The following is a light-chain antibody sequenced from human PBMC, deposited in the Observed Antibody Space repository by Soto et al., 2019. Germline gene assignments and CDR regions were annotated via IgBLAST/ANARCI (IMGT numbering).Light chain of an antibody. Sequence: DIQMTQSPSFVCASVGDRVTITCRASQSISSYLNWYQEKPGKVPKLLIYAASSLQIGVPSRFSGSGSGTDFTLTITSLQPEDFATYYCQQTHTTFTFGGGTKVNIK. CDR2: AAS. J-gene: IGKJ4*01. CDR1: QSISSY. V-gene: IGKV1-39*01. CDR3: QQTHTTFT.